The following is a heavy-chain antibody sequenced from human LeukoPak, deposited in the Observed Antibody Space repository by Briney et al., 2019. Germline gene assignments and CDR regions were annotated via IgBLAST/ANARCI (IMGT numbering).Heavy chain of an antibody. V-gene: IGHV4-39*01. CDR3: ARNYCSGGSCYRFSYFDY. J-gene: IGHJ4*02. CDR2: XYYSGST. D-gene: IGHD2-15*01. Sequence: TXXLTCTVSXXXXXSXSYYXGXIXQPXGXXLXXXXSXYYSGSTYYNPSLKSRVTISVDTSKNQFSLKLSSVTAADTAVYYCARNYCSGGSCYRFSYFDYWGQGTLVTVSS. CDR1: XXXXXSXSYY.